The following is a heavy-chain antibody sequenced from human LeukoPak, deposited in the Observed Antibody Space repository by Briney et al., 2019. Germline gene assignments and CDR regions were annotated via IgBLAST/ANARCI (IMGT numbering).Heavy chain of an antibody. D-gene: IGHD4-17*01. V-gene: IGHV4-59*08. Sequence: PSETLSLTCTVSGGSISSYYWSWIRQPPGKGLEWIGYIYYSGSTNYNPSLKSRVTISVDTSKNQFSLKLSSVTAADTAVYYCARTRATVTTFDYWGQGTLVTVSS. J-gene: IGHJ4*02. CDR3: ARTRATVTTFDY. CDR2: IYYSGST. CDR1: GGSISSYY.